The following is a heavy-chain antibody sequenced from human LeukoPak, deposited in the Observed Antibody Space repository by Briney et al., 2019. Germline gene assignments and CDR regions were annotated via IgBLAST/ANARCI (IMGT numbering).Heavy chain of an antibody. CDR2: TYYRASWYN. D-gene: IGHD1-26*01. CDR1: GDSFSSNSAA. V-gene: IGHV6-1*01. Sequence: SQTLSLTCALSGDSFSSNSAAWSWLRQSPSSGLEWLGRTYYRASWYNDYTLSLRGRITVDPDTSKNQFSLQLNSVSPEDTAVYYCARQGRSGASYSGLDSWGQGTLVTVSS. J-gene: IGHJ4*02. CDR3: ARQGRSGASYSGLDS.